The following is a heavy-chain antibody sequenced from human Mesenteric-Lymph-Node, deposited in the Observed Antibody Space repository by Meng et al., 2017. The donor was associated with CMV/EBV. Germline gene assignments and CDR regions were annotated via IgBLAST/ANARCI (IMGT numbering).Heavy chain of an antibody. CDR2: IIPIFGTA. CDR3: ARDCSSTSCSFDY. Sequence: SVKVSCKASGGTFSSYAISWVRQAPGQGLEWMGGIIPIFGTANYAQKFQGRVTITTDESTSTAYMELSSLRSEDTAVYYCARDCSSTSCSFDYWGQGTLVTVSS. CDR1: GGTFSSYA. J-gene: IGHJ4*02. D-gene: IGHD2-2*01. V-gene: IGHV1-69*05.